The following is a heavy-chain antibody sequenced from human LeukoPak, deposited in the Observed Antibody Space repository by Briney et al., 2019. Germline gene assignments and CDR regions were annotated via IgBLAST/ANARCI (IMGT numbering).Heavy chain of an antibody. V-gene: IGHV3-49*03. CDR1: GFTFGDYG. J-gene: IGHJ4*02. CDR2: IRSNVYGGAT. CDR3: TRVRYNWNYYFDF. D-gene: IGHD1-7*01. Sequence: GGSLRLSCTASGFTFGDYGMSWFRQAPGKGLEWVGFIRSNVYGGATEYAASVKGRFTISRDDSKSIVYLQMNSLKTEDTAVYYCTRVRYNWNYYFDFWGQGTLVTVSS.